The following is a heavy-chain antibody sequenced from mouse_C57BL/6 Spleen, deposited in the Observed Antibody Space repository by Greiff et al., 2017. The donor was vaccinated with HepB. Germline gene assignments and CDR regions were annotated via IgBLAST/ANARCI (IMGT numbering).Heavy chain of an antibody. Sequence: VQLQQSGPELVKPGASVKIPCKASGYTFTDYNMDWVKQSHGKSLEWIGDINPNNGGTIYNQKFKGKATLTVDKSSSTAYMELRSLTSEDTAVYYCARTGFRAYDYAFWAYWGQGTLVTVSA. J-gene: IGHJ3*01. CDR1: GYTFTDYN. V-gene: IGHV1-18*01. CDR3: ARTGFRAYDYAFWAY. CDR2: INPNNGGT. D-gene: IGHD2-4*01.